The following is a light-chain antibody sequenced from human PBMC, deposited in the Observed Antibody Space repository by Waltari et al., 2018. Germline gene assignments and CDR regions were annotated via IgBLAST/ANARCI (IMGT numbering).Light chain of an antibody. CDR2: TND. Sequence: QSALTQPPSASGAPGPTVPISCSGSSSNVGTHYVFWSRQLPGTAPKLLIYTNDRRPSGVPDRFSGSKSGTSASLAISGLRSEDEATYYCAAWDDSLTGPVFGGGTRVTVL. CDR3: AAWDDSLTGPV. CDR1: SSNVGTHY. V-gene: IGLV1-47*02. J-gene: IGLJ3*02.